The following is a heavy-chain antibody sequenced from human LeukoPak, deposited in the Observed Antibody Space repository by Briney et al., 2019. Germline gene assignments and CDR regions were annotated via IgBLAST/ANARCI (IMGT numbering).Heavy chain of an antibody. CDR2: IKRDGSEK. CDR3: ARLMEMAATPYYYYYMDV. V-gene: IGHV3-7*01. CDR1: GFTFSSYA. J-gene: IGHJ6*03. Sequence: GGSLRLSCAASGFTFSSYAMSWVRQAPGKGLQWVANIKRDGSEKYYVDSVKGRFSISRDNAKNSLYLQMNSLRAEDTAVYYCARLMEMAATPYYYYYMDVWGKGTTVTVSS. D-gene: IGHD5-24*01.